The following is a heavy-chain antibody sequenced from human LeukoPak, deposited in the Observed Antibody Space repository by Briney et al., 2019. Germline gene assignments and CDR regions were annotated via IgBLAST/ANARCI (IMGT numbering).Heavy chain of an antibody. J-gene: IGHJ6*03. Sequence: ASVKVSCKSSGSTFTSYDINWVRLATGQGLGWVGWMNPNSGNTGYAQKFQGRVTMTKNTSITTAYIELDSLRSEDTAVYSCARALSWTTDSYYYVDVWGKGTTVTVSS. V-gene: IGHV1-8*01. D-gene: IGHD3/OR15-3a*01. CDR1: GSTFTSYD. CDR3: ARALSWTTDSYYYVDV. CDR2: MNPNSGNT.